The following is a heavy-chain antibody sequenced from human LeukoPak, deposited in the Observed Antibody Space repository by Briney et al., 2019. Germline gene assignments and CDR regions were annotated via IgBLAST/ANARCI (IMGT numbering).Heavy chain of an antibody. J-gene: IGHJ4*02. CDR1: GFTFSSYS. D-gene: IGHD1-26*01. CDR3: AGVIGSYGDSAY. CDR2: ISSTSSAI. Sequence: GGSLRLSCAASGFTFSSYSMNWVRQAPGKGREWVSYISSTSSAIYYADSLKGRFTISRDNAKNSLYLQMNSLRAEDTAVYYCAGVIGSYGDSAYWGQGTLVTVSS. V-gene: IGHV3-48*04.